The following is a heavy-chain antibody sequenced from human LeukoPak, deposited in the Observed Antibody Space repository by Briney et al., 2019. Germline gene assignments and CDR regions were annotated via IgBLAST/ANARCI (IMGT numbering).Heavy chain of an antibody. D-gene: IGHD3-3*02. V-gene: IGHV4-30-4*08. J-gene: IGHJ5*02. Sequence: SQTLSLTCTVSGGSLSGGDYYWSWIRQPPGKGLEWIGYIYYSGSTYYNPSLKSRVTISVDTSKNQFSLKLSSVTAADTAVYYCARVGIKAPFDPWGQGTLVTVSS. CDR2: IYYSGST. CDR1: GGSLSGGDYY. CDR3: ARVGIKAPFDP.